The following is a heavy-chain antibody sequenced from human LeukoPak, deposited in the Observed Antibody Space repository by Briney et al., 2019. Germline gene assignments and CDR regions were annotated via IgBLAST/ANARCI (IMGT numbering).Heavy chain of an antibody. J-gene: IGHJ5*02. Sequence: GGSLRFSCAASEFTFSNYGMHWVRQAPGKGLEWVAFIRYDESNEYYADSVKGRFTISRDNAKNSLYLQMKSLRAEDTAVYYCARGKTSQNIVTRKTYNWFDPWGQGTLVTVSS. V-gene: IGHV3-30*02. D-gene: IGHD2/OR15-2a*01. CDR3: ARGKTSQNIVTRKTYNWFDP. CDR2: IRYDESNE. CDR1: EFTFSNYG.